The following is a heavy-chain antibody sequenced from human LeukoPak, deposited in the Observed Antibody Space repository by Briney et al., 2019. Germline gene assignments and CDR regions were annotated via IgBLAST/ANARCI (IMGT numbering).Heavy chain of an antibody. D-gene: IGHD5-24*01. CDR3: AKVTATIKGSYYYYMDV. CDR1: GFTFSSYA. CDR2: ISGSGGST. Sequence: PGGSLRLSCAASGFTFSSYAMSWVRQAPGKGLEWVSAISGSGGSTYYADSVKGRFTISRDNCKNTLYLQMNSLRAEDTAVYYCAKVTATIKGSYYYYMDVWGKGTTVTVSS. J-gene: IGHJ6*03. V-gene: IGHV3-23*01.